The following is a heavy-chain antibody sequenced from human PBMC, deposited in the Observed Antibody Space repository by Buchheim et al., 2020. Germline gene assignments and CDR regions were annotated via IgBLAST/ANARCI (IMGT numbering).Heavy chain of an antibody. J-gene: IGHJ4*02. CDR3: AQELRPNDS. CDR1: EFTFRDHA. CDR2: IDISGTYT. V-gene: IGHV3-23*04. Sequence: LLVESGGDLVQPGGSLRLSCAASEFTFRDHAMTWVRQAPGKGLQWVSSIDISGTYTDYADSVRGRFSISRVNSKYTLYLQMNSLRPDDTAVYYCAQELRPNDSWGPGT.